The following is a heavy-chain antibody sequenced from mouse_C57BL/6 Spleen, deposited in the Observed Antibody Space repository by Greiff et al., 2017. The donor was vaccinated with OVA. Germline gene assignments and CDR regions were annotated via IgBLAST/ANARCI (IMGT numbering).Heavy chain of an antibody. D-gene: IGHD1-1*01. J-gene: IGHJ2*02. CDR3: AMSTVVAPFDY. CDR2: IHPSDSDT. CDR1: GYTFTSYW. V-gene: IGHV1-74*01. Sequence: QVQLQQPGAELVKPGASVKVSCKASGYTFTSYWMHWVKQRPGQGLEWIGRIHPSDSDTNYNQKFKGKATLTVDKSSSTAYMHLSSLTSEDSAVSYFAMSTVVAPFDYWGQGTSLTVSS.